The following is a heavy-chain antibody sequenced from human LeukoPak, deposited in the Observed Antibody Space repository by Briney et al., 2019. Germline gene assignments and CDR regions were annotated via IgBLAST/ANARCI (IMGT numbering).Heavy chain of an antibody. CDR2: ISSSGSTI. J-gene: IGHJ6*04. CDR3: AELGITMIGGV. CDR1: GFTFSFYG. D-gene: IGHD3-10*02. Sequence: GGSLRLSCAASGFTFSFYGIHWVRQAPGKGLGWVSYISSSGSTIYYADSVKGRFTISRDNAKNSLYLQMNSLRAEDTAVYYCAELGITMIGGVWGKGTTVTISS. V-gene: IGHV3-48*04.